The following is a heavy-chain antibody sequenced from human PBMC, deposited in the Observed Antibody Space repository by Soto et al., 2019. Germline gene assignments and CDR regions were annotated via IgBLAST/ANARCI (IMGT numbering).Heavy chain of an antibody. D-gene: IGHD6-19*01. Sequence: SETLSLTCTVSGGSISSGGYYWNWIRQHPGKGLEWIGEINHSGSTNYNPSLKSRVTISVDTSKNQFSLKLSSVTAADTAVYYCARAAVAGKVSNWFDPWGQGTLVTVSS. J-gene: IGHJ5*02. CDR3: ARAAVAGKVSNWFDP. CDR2: INHSGST. CDR1: GGSISSGGYY. V-gene: IGHV4-31*03.